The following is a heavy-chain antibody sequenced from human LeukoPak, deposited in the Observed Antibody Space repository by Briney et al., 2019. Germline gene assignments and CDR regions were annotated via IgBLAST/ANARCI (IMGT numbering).Heavy chain of an antibody. D-gene: IGHD5-24*01. CDR2: IYYSGST. CDR1: GGSICSSRYY. J-gene: IGHJ6*03. V-gene: IGHV4-39*07. CDR3: AREAMATILYYYYYYMDV. Sequence: SETLSLTCTVSGGSICSSRYYWGWIRQPPGKGLEWIGSIYYSGSTYYNPSLKSRVTISVDTSKNQFSLKLSSVTAADTAVYYCAREAMATILYYYYYYMDVWGKGTTVTVSS.